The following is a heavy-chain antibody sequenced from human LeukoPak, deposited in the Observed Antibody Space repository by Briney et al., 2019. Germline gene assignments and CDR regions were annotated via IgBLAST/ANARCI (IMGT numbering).Heavy chain of an antibody. CDR1: GGSISSSSYY. CDR2: IYYSGGT. V-gene: IGHV4-39*07. CDR3: ARERRSYNYFDY. Sequence: SETLSLTCTVSGGSISSSSYYWGWLRQPPGKGLEWIGSIYYSGGTYYNPSLKSRVTISVDTSKNQFSLKLSSVTAADTAVYYCARERRSYNYFDYWGQGTLVTVSS. J-gene: IGHJ4*02. D-gene: IGHD2-2*02.